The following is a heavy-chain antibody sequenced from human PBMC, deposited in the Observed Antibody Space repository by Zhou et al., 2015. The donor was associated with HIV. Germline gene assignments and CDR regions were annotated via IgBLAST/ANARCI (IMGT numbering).Heavy chain of an antibody. Sequence: QVQLVQSGGEVKKPGASVKVSCKASGYTFGNYGIGWVRQAPGQGLEWMGGIIPLFPTPNYAQTFQGRLTITADKSTGTAYMELTSLTSDDTAVYYCARATTPQPYLSSFQNWGRGHRGLRLL. D-gene: IGHD1-1*01. CDR3: ARATTPQPYLSSFQN. J-gene: IGHJ1*01. CDR2: IIPLFPTP. CDR1: GYTFGNYG. V-gene: IGHV1-69*06.